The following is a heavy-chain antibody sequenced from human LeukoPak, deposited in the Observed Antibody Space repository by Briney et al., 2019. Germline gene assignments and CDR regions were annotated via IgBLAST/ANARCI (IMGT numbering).Heavy chain of an antibody. CDR3: AREHPITMVRGPFDY. Sequence: ASVKVSCKASGYTFTSYGISWVRQAPGQGLEWMGWISAYNGNTNYAQKLQGRVTMTTDTSTSTAYMELRSLRSDDTAVYYCAREHPITMVRGPFDYWGQGTLVTVSS. CDR1: GYTFTSYG. D-gene: IGHD3-10*01. V-gene: IGHV1-18*04. CDR2: ISAYNGNT. J-gene: IGHJ4*02.